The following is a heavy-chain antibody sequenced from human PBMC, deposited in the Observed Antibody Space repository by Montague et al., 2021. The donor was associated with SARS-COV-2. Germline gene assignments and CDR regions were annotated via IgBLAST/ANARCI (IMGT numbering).Heavy chain of an antibody. V-gene: IGHV4-59*01. D-gene: IGHD5-24*01. Sequence: SETLSLTCTVSGGSISSYNWSWIRQPPAKGLECIGYIYYSGNTNYNPSLKSRVTISVDASKSQFSLKLSSVTAADTAVYYCAGLQGDGSLYGMDVWGQGTTVTVSS. J-gene: IGHJ6*02. CDR3: AGLQGDGSLYGMDV. CDR2: IYYSGNT. CDR1: GGSISSYN.